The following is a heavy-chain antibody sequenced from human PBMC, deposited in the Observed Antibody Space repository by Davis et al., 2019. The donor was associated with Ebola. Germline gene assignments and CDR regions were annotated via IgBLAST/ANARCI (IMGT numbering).Heavy chain of an antibody. V-gene: IGHV5-51*01. CDR1: GYTFTTYW. CDR2: IYPGDSDT. Sequence: PGGSLRLPCKGPGYTFTTYWIGWVRQMPGKGLEWMGIIYPGDSDTRYSPSFQGQVTISADKSISTAYLQWSSLKASDTAMYYCARRGGWSGAFLDYWGQGTLVTVSS. CDR3: ARRGGWSGAFLDY. D-gene: IGHD3-3*02. J-gene: IGHJ4*02.